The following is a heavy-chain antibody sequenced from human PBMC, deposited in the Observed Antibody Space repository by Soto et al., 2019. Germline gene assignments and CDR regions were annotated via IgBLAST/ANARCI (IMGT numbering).Heavy chain of an antibody. Sequence: SETLSLTCTVSGGSISSYYWSWIRQPAGKGLEWIGRIYTTGSTNYNPSLKSRITMSMDTSKNQFSLKLRSVTAADTAEYHCARVVRFCSSPSCRGRNWFDPWGQGTRVTVSS. D-gene: IGHD2-2*01. J-gene: IGHJ5*02. CDR3: ARVVRFCSSPSCRGRNWFDP. CDR1: GGSISSYY. V-gene: IGHV4-4*07. CDR2: IYTTGST.